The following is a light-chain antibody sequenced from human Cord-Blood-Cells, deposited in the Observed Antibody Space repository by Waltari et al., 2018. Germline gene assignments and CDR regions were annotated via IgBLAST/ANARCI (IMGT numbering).Light chain of an antibody. CDR3: QQYNNWPYT. Sequence: EIVMTQSPATLSVSPGERATLSCRASQSVSSNSAWYQQKPGQAPRLLIYGASTRATGIPARISGSGSGTEFTLTISSLQSEDFAVYYCQQYNNWPYTFGQGTKLEIK. CDR2: GAS. CDR1: QSVSSN. J-gene: IGKJ2*01. V-gene: IGKV3-15*01.